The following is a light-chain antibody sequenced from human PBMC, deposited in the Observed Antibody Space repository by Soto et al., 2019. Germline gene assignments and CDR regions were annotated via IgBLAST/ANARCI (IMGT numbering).Light chain of an antibody. J-gene: IGLJ1*01. CDR1: NSDVGGYNY. V-gene: IGLV2-8*01. Sequence: QSVLTQPPSESGSPGQSVTMSCTGTNSDVGGYNYVSWYQQYPGKAPKLIIYEVNERPSGVPDRFSGSKSGNTASLTVSGLQTADEADYYCSSYAGSNWYVFGTGTKLTVL. CDR2: EVN. CDR3: SSYAGSNWYV.